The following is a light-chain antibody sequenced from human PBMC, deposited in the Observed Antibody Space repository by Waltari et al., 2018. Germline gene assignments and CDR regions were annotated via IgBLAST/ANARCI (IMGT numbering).Light chain of an antibody. CDR1: QNVATH. V-gene: IGKV3-11*01. CDR2: DAS. Sequence: DIVLTQSPATLSLSPGERATLSSRASQNVATHFAWYQQKPGQPPRLLIYDASTRATGIPARCGGSGSGTDFSLTISTLEHEDVAISYCHQRSERGTFGQGTRVEIK. CDR3: HQRSERGT. J-gene: IGKJ5*01.